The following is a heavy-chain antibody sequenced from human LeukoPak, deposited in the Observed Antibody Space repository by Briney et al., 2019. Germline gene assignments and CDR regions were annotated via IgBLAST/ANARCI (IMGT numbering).Heavy chain of an antibody. CDR2: INPSGGST. CDR3: VREVSAANAGYMDV. CDR1: GYTFTSYY. D-gene: IGHD6-13*01. V-gene: IGHV1-46*01. J-gene: IGHJ6*03. Sequence: GASVKVSCKASGYTFTSYYMHWVRQAPGQGLEWMGIINPSGGSTSYAQKFQGRVTMTRDMSTSTVYMELSSLRSDDTAVYYCVREVSAANAGYMDVWGTGTTVTVSS.